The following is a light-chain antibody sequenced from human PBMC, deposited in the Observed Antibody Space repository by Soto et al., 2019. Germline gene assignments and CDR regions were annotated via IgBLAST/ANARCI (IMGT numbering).Light chain of an antibody. CDR1: SSDVGGYNY. Sequence: QSALTQPASVSGSPGQSITISCTGTSSDVGGYNYVSWYQQHPGKAPKLMIYDVSNRPSGVSNRFSGSKSGNTASLTSSGLQAEDEADYYGSSYTSSSTLVLFGGGTKLTVL. CDR2: DVS. V-gene: IGLV2-14*01. CDR3: SSYTSSSTLVL. J-gene: IGLJ2*01.